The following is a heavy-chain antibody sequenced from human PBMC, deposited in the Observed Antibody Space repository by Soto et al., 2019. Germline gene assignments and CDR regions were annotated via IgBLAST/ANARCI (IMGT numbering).Heavy chain of an antibody. CDR3: VGDQDVHAPMVHGNY. J-gene: IGHJ4*02. D-gene: IGHD2-8*01. Sequence: EVQLVESGGGLVQPGESLRLSCTASGITFSSYSMNWVRQAPVKGLDWLSYISSSNTAYADSVKGRFTISRDNAKNSVYLQMNSLRDEDTDVYYCVGDQDVHAPMVHGNYWGRGTRVTVSS. V-gene: IGHV3-48*02. CDR2: ISSSNT. CDR1: GITFSSYS.